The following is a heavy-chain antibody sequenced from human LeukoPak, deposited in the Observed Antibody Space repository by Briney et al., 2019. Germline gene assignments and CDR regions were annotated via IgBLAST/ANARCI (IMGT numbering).Heavy chain of an antibody. CDR2: IYTSGST. J-gene: IGHJ4*02. V-gene: IGHV4-4*07. D-gene: IGHD1-26*01. CDR3: SRESGAFCPFGY. Sequence: SETLSLTCTVSGGSISSYYWSWIRQPAGKGLDWIGRIYTSGSTNYNPSLKSRVTMSVDTSKNQFSLKLSSVTAADTAIYYCSRESGAFCPFGYWGQGTLVIVPP. CDR1: GGSISSYY.